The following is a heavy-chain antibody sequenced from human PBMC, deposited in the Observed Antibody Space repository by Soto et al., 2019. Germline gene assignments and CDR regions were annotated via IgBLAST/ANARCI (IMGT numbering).Heavy chain of an antibody. Sequence: QPGGSLRLSCAASRFTFSTYDMNWVRQAPGKGLEWVSFISSSGRTIYYADSVKGRFTISRDNAKNSLYLQMNSLRDEDTAAYYCARNGGYCSGTNCYTYGMDIWGQGTTVTVSS. J-gene: IGHJ6*02. CDR1: RFTFSTYD. CDR2: ISSSGRTI. D-gene: IGHD2-2*02. V-gene: IGHV3-48*02. CDR3: ARNGGYCSGTNCYTYGMDI.